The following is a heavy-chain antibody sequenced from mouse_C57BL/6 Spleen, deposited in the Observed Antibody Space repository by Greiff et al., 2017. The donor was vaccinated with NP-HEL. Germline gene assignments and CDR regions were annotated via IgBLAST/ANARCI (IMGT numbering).Heavy chain of an antibody. CDR3: TTPYDGYYYFDY. D-gene: IGHD2-3*01. J-gene: IGHJ2*01. CDR1: GFNIKDDY. V-gene: IGHV14-4*01. CDR2: IDPENGDT. Sequence: EVQRVESGAELVRPGASVKLSCTASGFNIKDDYMHWVKQRPEQGLEWIGWIDPENGDTEYASKFQGKATITADTSSNTAYLQLSSLTSEDTAGYYCTTPYDGYYYFDYWGQGTTLTVSS.